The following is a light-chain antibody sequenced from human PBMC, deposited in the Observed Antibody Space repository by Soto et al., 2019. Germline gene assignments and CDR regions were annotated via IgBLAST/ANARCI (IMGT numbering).Light chain of an antibody. V-gene: IGLV2-14*03. CDR2: DVS. Sequence: HSVLTRPASVYGAAGQAITISCTGTGSDVGAYNYVSWYQQHPGKAPKLMIYDVSNRPSGVSNRFSGSKSGNTASLTISGLQAEDEADYYCSSYTSSNTYVFGTGTKVTV. J-gene: IGLJ1*01. CDR3: SSYTSSNTYV. CDR1: GSDVGAYNY.